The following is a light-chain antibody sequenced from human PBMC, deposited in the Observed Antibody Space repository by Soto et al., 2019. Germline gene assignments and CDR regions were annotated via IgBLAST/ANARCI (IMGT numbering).Light chain of an antibody. CDR1: LSVSSD. CDR3: QQYFRWPPWT. CDR2: GAS. J-gene: IGKJ1*01. V-gene: IGKV3-15*01. Sequence: EVLMTQSPATLSVSPGDRVTLSCRASLSVSSDLAWYQQKPGQAPTLLIYGASIRATGVPAGFSGSGSGTDFTLTIDSLQSEDVADYYCQQYFRWPPWTFGQGTKVEI.